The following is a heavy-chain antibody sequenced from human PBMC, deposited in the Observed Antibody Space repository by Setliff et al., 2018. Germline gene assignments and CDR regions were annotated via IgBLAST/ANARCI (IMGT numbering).Heavy chain of an antibody. Sequence: PSETLSLTCTVSGVSFGSGTYYWSWIRQPAGKGLEWIGLIQSTGNTNYNPSLQSRVTISIDTSKNQFSLKMSSVTAADTAMYYCARGKDYSDGSGYPIFQHWGQGTPVTVS. CDR1: GVSFGSGTYY. CDR3: ARGKDYSDGSGYPIFQH. J-gene: IGHJ1*01. V-gene: IGHV4-61*02. D-gene: IGHD3-22*01. CDR2: IQSTGNT.